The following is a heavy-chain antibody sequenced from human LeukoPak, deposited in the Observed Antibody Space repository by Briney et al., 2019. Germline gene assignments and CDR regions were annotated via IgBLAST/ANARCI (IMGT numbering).Heavy chain of an antibody. CDR1: GFTFSSYL. V-gene: IGHV3-7*01. CDR2: IKEDGNEK. D-gene: IGHD3-10*01. Sequence: GGSLRLSCAASGFTFSSYLMSWVRQAPGKGLEWVATIKEDGNEKYYVDSVKGRFTISRDNAKNSLYLQMNSLRVEDTAVYYCARERYRGSDYWGQGTLVTVSS. CDR3: ARERYRGSDY. J-gene: IGHJ4*02.